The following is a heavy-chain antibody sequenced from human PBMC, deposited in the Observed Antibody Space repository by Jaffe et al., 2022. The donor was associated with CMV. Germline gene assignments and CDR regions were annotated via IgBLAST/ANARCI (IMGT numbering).Heavy chain of an antibody. CDR3: ARRRIAAAGTGEIDY. D-gene: IGHD6-13*01. V-gene: IGHV5-10-1*03. Sequence: EVQLVQSGAEVKKPGESLRISCKGSGYSFTSYWISWVRQMPGKGLEWMGRIDPSDSYTNYSPSFQGHVTISADKSISTAYLQWSSLKASDTAMYYCARRRIAAAGTGEIDYWGQGTLVTVSS. CDR2: IDPSDSYT. J-gene: IGHJ4*02. CDR1: GYSFTSYW.